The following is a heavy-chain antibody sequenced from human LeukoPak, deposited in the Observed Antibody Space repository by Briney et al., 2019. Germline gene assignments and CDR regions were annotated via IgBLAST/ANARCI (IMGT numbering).Heavy chain of an antibody. CDR3: ARWAGFSREDYDFWRGFDY. V-gene: IGHV3-30-3*01. CDR2: ISYDGTNQ. D-gene: IGHD3-3*01. CDR1: GFSLSDYA. Sequence: GGSLRLSCAASGFSLSDYAMHWVRQAPGKGLEWVAVISYDGTNQYYADSVKGRFTISRDNSKNTLYVQMNSLRAEDTAVYYCARWAGFSREDYDFWRGFDYWGQGTLVTVSS. J-gene: IGHJ4*02.